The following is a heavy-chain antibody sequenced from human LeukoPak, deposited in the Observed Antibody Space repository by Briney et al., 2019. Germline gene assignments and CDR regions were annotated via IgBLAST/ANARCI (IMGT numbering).Heavy chain of an antibody. Sequence: SETLSLTCTVSSGSISGYYWSWIRQPPGKGLEWIGEINHSGSTNYNPSLKSRVTISVDTSKNQFSLKLSSVTAADTAVYYCARPRRYCSGGSCYWGAFDIWGQGTMVTVSS. CDR1: SGSISGYY. D-gene: IGHD2-15*01. J-gene: IGHJ3*02. V-gene: IGHV4-34*01. CDR3: ARPRRYCSGGSCYWGAFDI. CDR2: INHSGST.